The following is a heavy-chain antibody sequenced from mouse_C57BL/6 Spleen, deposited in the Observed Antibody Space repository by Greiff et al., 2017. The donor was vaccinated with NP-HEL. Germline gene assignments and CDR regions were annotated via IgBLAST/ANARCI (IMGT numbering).Heavy chain of an antibody. CDR3: AREGLGRAWFAY. CDR2: IYPSDSET. CDR1: GYTFTSYW. V-gene: IGHV1-61*01. D-gene: IGHD3-3*01. Sequence: QVQLQQPGAELVRPGSSVKLSCKASGYTFTSYWMDWVKQRPGQGLEWIGNIYPSDSETHYNQKFKDKATLTVDKSSSTAYMQLSSLTSEDSAVYYCAREGLGRAWFAYWGQGTLVTVSA. J-gene: IGHJ3*01.